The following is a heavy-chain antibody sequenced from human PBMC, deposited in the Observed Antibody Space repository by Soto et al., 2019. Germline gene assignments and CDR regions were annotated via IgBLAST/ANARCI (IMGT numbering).Heavy chain of an antibody. CDR1: GYTFTSYY. D-gene: IGHD6-6*01. CDR2: INPSGGST. J-gene: IGHJ3*02. Sequence: QVQLVQSGAEVKKPGASVKVSCKASGYTFTSYYMHWVRQAPGQGLEWMGIINPSGGSTSYAQKVQGRVTMIRDTSTSTVYMELSSLRSEDTAVYYCARGSIGDAFDIWGQGTMVTVSS. V-gene: IGHV1-46*03. CDR3: ARGSIGDAFDI.